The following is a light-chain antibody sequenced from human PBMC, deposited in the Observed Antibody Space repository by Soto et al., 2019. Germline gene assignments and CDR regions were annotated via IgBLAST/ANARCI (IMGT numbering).Light chain of an antibody. CDR1: SSDVGGYNY. V-gene: IGLV2-14*01. CDR3: ISYTSSGTLVV. CDR2: EVS. Sequence: QSALTQPASVSGSPGQSITISCTGTSSDVGGYNYVSWYQQHPGKAPKLMIYEVSNRPSGVSNRFSGSKSGNTASLTISGLQAEDEADYYCISYTSSGTLVVVGGGTKLTVL. J-gene: IGLJ2*01.